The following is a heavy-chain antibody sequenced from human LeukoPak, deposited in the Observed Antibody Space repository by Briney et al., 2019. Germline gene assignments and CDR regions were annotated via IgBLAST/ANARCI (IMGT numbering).Heavy chain of an antibody. Sequence: QPGGSLRLSCAASEFTFTNFWMSWVRQAPGKGLEWVANTNRDGSEKYYVDSVKGRVTISRDNAMNFLYLQLNSLRVDDTAVYYCARDSASCRGCAFDIWGQGTVVTVSS. CDR2: TNRDGSEK. CDR1: EFTFTNFW. CDR3: ARDSASCRGCAFDI. J-gene: IGHJ3*02. D-gene: IGHD2-2*01. V-gene: IGHV3-7*01.